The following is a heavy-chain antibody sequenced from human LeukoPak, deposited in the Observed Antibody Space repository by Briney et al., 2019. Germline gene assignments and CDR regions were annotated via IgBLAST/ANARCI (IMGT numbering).Heavy chain of an antibody. D-gene: IGHD6-19*01. CDR1: GYTFTSYD. Sequence: GASVKVSCKASGYTFTSYDINWVRQATGQGLEWMGWMNPNSGNTGYAQKFQGRVTMTRNTSISTAYMELSSLRSEDTAVYYCARGIPGLAVAGREHPFDPWGQGTLVTVSS. J-gene: IGHJ5*02. CDR2: MNPNSGNT. CDR3: ARGIPGLAVAGREHPFDP. V-gene: IGHV1-8*01.